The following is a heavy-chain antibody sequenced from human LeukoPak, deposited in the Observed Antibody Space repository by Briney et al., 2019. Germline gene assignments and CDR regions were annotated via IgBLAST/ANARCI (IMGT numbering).Heavy chain of an antibody. J-gene: IGHJ4*02. CDR3: ARGVAASSGFDY. Sequence: PGGSLRLSCAASGFIFSSYEMNWVRQAPGKGLEWVSYIRSSGSTTYYADSVKGRFTISRDNAKNSLYLQMNSLRAEDTAVYYCARGVAASSGFDYWGQGTLVTVSS. CDR2: IRSSGSTT. CDR1: GFIFSSYE. D-gene: IGHD6-13*01. V-gene: IGHV3-48*03.